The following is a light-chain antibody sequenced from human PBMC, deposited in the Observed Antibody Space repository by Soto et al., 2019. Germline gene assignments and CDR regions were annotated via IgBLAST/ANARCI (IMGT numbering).Light chain of an antibody. Sequence: DIQMTQSPFSLSASVGDRVTITCQASQSISSKLNWYQQKPGKVPKLLIYAASSLQSGVPSRFSGSGSGTDFTLNISSLKPEDFATYYCQQRYSTPITFGQETRLEIK. V-gene: IGKV1-39*01. J-gene: IGKJ5*01. CDR1: QSISSK. CDR3: QQRYSTPIT. CDR2: AAS.